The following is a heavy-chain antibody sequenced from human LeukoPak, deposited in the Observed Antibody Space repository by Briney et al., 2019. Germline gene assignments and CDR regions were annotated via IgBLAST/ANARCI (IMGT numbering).Heavy chain of an antibody. CDR3: ARDFSAPLPL. J-gene: IGHJ2*01. CDR2: ISGSGGIT. CDR1: GFTFSSYA. D-gene: IGHD3-3*02. V-gene: IGHV3-23*01. Sequence: GGSLRLSCGASGFTFSSYALSWVRHTPGKGLEWVSIISGSGGITYYADSVKGRFTISRDSSKNTMYMQMNSLRAEDTAVYYCARDFSAPLPLWGRGTLVTVSS.